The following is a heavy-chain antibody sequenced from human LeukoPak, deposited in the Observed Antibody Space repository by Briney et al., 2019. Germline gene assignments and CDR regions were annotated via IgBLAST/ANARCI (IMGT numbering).Heavy chain of an antibody. D-gene: IGHD3-22*01. J-gene: IGHJ4*02. CDR1: GFTFSDYY. CDR3: ARDRRSSGYYFNY. Sequence: KSGGSLRLSCAASGFTFSDYYMTWIRQAPGKGLEWVSYISNTGGTIYYADSVKGRFTISRDNAKNSLFLQMNSLRAEDTAVYYCARDRRSSGYYFNYWGQGTLVTVSS. CDR2: ISNTGGTI. V-gene: IGHV3-11*01.